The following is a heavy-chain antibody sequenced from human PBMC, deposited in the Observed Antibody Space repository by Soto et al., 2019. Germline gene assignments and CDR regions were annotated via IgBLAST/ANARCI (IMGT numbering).Heavy chain of an antibody. D-gene: IGHD1-26*01. CDR3: ARRVPPVGATISPLGMDV. CDR2: IIPIFGTA. Sequence: GASVKVSCKASGGTFSSYAISWVRQAPGQGLEWMGGIIPIFGTANYAQKFQGRVTITAGESTSTAYMELSSLRSEDTAVYYCARRVPPVGATISPLGMDVWGQGTTVTVSS. J-gene: IGHJ6*02. CDR1: GGTFSSYA. V-gene: IGHV1-69*13.